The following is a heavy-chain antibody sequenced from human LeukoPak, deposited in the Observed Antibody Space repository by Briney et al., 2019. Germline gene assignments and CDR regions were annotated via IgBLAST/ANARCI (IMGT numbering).Heavy chain of an antibody. Sequence: SETLSLTCTVSGVSISTYFWSWIRQPPGKGLEWIGYVYYSGTTNYNPSLQSRVTISIDTPKKYFSLKLTSLTAADTAFYYCARGARDTGRAFDLWGQGTMVTVSS. CDR1: GVSISTYF. CDR2: VYYSGTT. D-gene: IGHD3-10*01. J-gene: IGHJ3*01. CDR3: ARGARDTGRAFDL. V-gene: IGHV4-59*01.